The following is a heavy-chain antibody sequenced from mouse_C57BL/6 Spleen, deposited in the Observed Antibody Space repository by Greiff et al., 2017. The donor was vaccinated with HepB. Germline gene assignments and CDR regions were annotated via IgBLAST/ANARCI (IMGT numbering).Heavy chain of an antibody. CDR3: ARSHYDSPFDY. V-gene: IGHV1-55*01. CDR1: GYTFTSSW. CDR2: IYPGRGGT. J-gene: IGHJ2*01. Sequence: QVQLQQPGAELVKPGASVKMSCKASGYTFTSSWITWVKQRPGQGLGWIGGIYPGRGGTKYNEKFKSKATLTVDTSSSTAYMQRSSLTSEDSAVYYCARSHYDSPFDYWGQGTTLTVSS. D-gene: IGHD2-4*01.